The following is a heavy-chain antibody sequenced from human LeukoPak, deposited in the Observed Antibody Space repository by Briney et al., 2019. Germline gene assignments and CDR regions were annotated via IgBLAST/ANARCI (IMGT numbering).Heavy chain of an antibody. J-gene: IGHJ3*02. CDR1: GFTFSSYS. CDR2: ISSSSSTI. CDR3: ATHSGTPGGGDAFDI. V-gene: IGHV3-48*01. Sequence: GGSLRLSCAASGFTFSSYSMNWVRQAPGKGLEWVSYISSSSSTIYYADSVKGRFTIYRDNAKKSLYLQMNSLRAEDTAVYYCATHSGTPGGGDAFDIWGQGTMVTVSS. D-gene: IGHD3-10*01.